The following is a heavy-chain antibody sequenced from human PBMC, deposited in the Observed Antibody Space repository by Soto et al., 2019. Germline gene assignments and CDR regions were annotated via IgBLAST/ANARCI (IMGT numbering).Heavy chain of an antibody. CDR2: ISGSGGST. V-gene: IGHV3-23*01. CDR3: AKDQGSSWYEIDS. CDR1: GFTFINYA. J-gene: IGHJ4*02. D-gene: IGHD6-13*01. Sequence: PGGSLRLSCAASGFTFINYAVTWFRQAPGKGLEWVSTISGSGGSTYYADSVKGRFTISRDNSKNTLYLQMNSLRAEDTAVYYCAKDQGSSWYEIDSWGQGTLVTVSS.